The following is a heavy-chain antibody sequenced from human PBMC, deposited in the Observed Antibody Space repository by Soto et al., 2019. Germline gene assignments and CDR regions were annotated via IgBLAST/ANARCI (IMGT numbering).Heavy chain of an antibody. V-gene: IGHV3-30-3*01. J-gene: IGHJ5*02. CDR3: AREGWELLLSWFDP. Sequence: QTGGSLRLSCAASGFTFSSYAMHWVRQAPGKGLEWVAVISYDGSNKYYADSVKGRFTISRDNSKNTLYLQMNSLRAEDTAVYYCAREGWELLLSWFDPWGQGTLVTVSS. D-gene: IGHD1-26*01. CDR1: GFTFSSYA. CDR2: ISYDGSNK.